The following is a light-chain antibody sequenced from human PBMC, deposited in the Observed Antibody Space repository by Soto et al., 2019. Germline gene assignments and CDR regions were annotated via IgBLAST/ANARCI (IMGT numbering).Light chain of an antibody. V-gene: IGKV3-15*01. Sequence: EILMTQSPATLSVSPGEKVTLSCRASQLVRGSQVAWYQQKPGEAPRLLIFGASIRATGIPARFSGSGSGTEFSLTISSLQSEDFAVYYCQEYNTLPWTFGQGTKVDIK. CDR3: QEYNTLPWT. J-gene: IGKJ1*01. CDR1: QLVRGSQ. CDR2: GAS.